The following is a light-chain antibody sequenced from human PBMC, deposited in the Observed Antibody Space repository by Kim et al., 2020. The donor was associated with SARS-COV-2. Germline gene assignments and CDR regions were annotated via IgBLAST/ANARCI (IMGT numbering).Light chain of an antibody. V-gene: IGLV3-19*01. Sequence: SSELTQDPAVSVALGQPVRITCQGDSLRSYYASWYQQKPGQAPVLVIYGKNNRPSGIPDRFSGSSSGNTASLTTTGAQAEDEADYYCNSRDSSGNHWVFG. CDR1: SLRSYY. J-gene: IGLJ3*02. CDR2: GKN. CDR3: NSRDSSGNHWV.